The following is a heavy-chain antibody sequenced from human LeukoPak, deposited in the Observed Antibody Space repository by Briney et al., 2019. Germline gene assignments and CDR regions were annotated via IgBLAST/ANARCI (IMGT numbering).Heavy chain of an antibody. CDR3: ARDIFQTYGMDV. V-gene: IGHV3-74*01. CDR1: GFTFSSYW. J-gene: IGHJ6*02. Sequence: GGSLRLSCAASGFTFSSYWMHWVRQAPGKGLVWVSRINSGGSSTSYADSVKGRFTISRDNAKNTLYLQMNSLRAEDTAVYYCARDIFQTYGMDVWGQGTTVTVSS. D-gene: IGHD2-21*01. CDR2: INSGGSST.